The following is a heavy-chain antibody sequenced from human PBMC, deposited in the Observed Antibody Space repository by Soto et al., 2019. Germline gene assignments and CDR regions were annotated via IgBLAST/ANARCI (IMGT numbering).Heavy chain of an antibody. J-gene: IGHJ4*02. CDR1: GYTFTSYY. D-gene: IGHD3-16*01. V-gene: IGHV1-46*01. CDR2: INPSGGST. CDR3: ARGGGDDYGDS. Sequence: QVQLVQSGAEVKKPGASVKVSCKASGYTFTSYYMHWVRQAPGQGLEWMGIINPSGGSTSYAQKFQGRVTMNRDTSTSAVYMELSSLGSEDTAVYYCARGGGDDYGDSWGQGALVTVSS.